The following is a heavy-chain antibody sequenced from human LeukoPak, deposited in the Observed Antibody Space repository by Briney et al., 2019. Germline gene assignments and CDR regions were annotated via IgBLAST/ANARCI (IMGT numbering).Heavy chain of an antibody. Sequence: PGGSLRLPCSASGFTFSSYAMNWVRQAPGKGLEYVSAITSNGGSTYYADSVKGRFTISRDNSKNTLYLQMSSLRAEDTAVYYCVKGRCSGSSCYGGDYWGQGTLVTVSS. D-gene: IGHD2-2*01. V-gene: IGHV3-64D*06. CDR2: ITSNGGST. CDR1: GFTFSSYA. J-gene: IGHJ4*02. CDR3: VKGRCSGSSCYGGDY.